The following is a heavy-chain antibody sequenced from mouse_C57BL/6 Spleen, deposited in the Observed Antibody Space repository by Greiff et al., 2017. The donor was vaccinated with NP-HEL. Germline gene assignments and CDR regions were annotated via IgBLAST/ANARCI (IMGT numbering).Heavy chain of an antibody. V-gene: IGHV3-6*01. D-gene: IGHD4-1*01. J-gene: IGHJ4*01. CDR2: ISYDGSN. CDR3: ARDNGLGIAMDY. CDR1: GYSITSGYY. Sequence: DVKLQESGPGLMKPSQSLSLTCSVTGYSITSGYYWNWIRQFPGNKLEWMGYISYDGSNNYNPSLKNRISITRDTSKNQFFLKLNSVTTEDTATYYCARDNGLGIAMDYWGQGTSVTVSS.